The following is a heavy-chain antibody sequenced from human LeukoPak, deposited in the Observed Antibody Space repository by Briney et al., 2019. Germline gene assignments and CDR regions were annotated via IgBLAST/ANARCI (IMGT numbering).Heavy chain of an antibody. CDR2: IYYSGST. J-gene: IGHJ6*02. D-gene: IGHD6-6*01. Sequence: SETLSLTCTVSGGSISSGDYYWSWIRQHPGKGLEWIGYIYYSGSTYYNPSLKSRVTISVDTSKNQFSLKLSSVTAADTAVYYCARDREPSSSISYYYYYGIDVWGQGTTVTVSS. CDR3: ARDREPSSSISYYYYYGIDV. V-gene: IGHV4-31*03. CDR1: GGSISSGDYY.